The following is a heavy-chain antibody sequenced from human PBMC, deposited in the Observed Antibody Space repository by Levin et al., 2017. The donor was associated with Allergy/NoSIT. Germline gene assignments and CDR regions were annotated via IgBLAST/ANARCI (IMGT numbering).Heavy chain of an antibody. Sequence: GGSLRLSCAASGFTFSSYSMNWVRQAPGKGLEWVSSISSSSSYIYYADSVKGRFTISRDNAKNSLYLQMNSLRAEDTAVYYCARDGDYCGGDCSHDYWGQGTLVTVSS. D-gene: IGHD2-21*02. J-gene: IGHJ4*02. CDR3: ARDGDYCGGDCSHDY. CDR1: GFTFSSYS. CDR2: ISSSSSYI. V-gene: IGHV3-21*01.